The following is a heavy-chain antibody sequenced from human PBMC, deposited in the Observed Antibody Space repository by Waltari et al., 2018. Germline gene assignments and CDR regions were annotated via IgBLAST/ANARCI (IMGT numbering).Heavy chain of an antibody. CDR3: ATFLIAAAGTLSWDY. CDR2: IIPIFGTA. J-gene: IGHJ4*02. D-gene: IGHD6-13*01. V-gene: IGHV1-69*13. CDR1: GGTFSSYA. Sequence: QVQLVQSGAEVKKPGSSVKVSCKASGGTFSSYAISWVRQAPGQGLDWMGGIIPIFGTANYAQKFQGRVTITADESTSTAYMELSSLRSEDTAVYYCATFLIAAAGTLSWDYWGQGTLVTVSS.